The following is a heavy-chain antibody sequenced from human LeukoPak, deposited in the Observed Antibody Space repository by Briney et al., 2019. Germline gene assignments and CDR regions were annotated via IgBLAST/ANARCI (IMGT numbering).Heavy chain of an antibody. Sequence: SETLSLTCAVYGGSFSGYYWSWIRQPPGKGLEWIGEINHSGSTNYNPSLKSRVTISVDTSKNQFSLKLSSVTAADTAVYYCARGAYYYDSSGYYWEGYYYYMDVWGKGTTVTISS. CDR2: INHSGST. V-gene: IGHV4-34*01. CDR3: ARGAYYYDSSGYYWEGYYYYMDV. D-gene: IGHD3-22*01. J-gene: IGHJ6*03. CDR1: GGSFSGYY.